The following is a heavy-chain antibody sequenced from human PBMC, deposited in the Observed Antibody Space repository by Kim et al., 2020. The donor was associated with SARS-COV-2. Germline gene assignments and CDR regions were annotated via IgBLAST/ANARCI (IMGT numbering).Heavy chain of an antibody. Sequence: GGSLRLSCAASGFTFSSYGMHWVRQAPGKGLEWVAVISYDGSNKYYADSVKGRFTISRDNSKNTLYLQMNSLRAEDTAVYYCAKDIPWGSSSWYEQFYWGQGTLATVSS. D-gene: IGHD6-13*01. J-gene: IGHJ4*02. CDR2: ISYDGSNK. CDR1: GFTFSSYG. CDR3: AKDIPWGSSSWYEQFY. V-gene: IGHV3-30*18.